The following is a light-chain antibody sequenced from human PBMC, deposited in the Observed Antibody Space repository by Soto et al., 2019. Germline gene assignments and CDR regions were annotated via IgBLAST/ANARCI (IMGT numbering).Light chain of an antibody. CDR1: QSIRSW. J-gene: IGKJ1*01. CDR3: QQYETMLT. CDR2: KAS. V-gene: IGKV1-5*03. Sequence: DIQMTQSPSTLSASVGDRVTITCRASQSIRSWLAWYQQKPGKAPKLLIFKASTLESGVPSRFSGSGSGTEFTLTISSLQPDDFATYYCQQYETMLTFGPGTKVEIK.